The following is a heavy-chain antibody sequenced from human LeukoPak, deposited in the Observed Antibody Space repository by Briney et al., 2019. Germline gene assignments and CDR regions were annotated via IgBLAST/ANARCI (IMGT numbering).Heavy chain of an antibody. Sequence: PSETLSLTCTVSGDSMSSSSYYWGWIRQPPGKGLEWIGNIYESGSAHYNPSLKSRVTISVDMSKNQFSLRLSSVTTADTAEFYCARLNGVMDYFDYWGQGTLVTVSS. CDR3: ARLNGVMDYFDY. CDR1: GDSMSSSSYY. J-gene: IGHJ4*02. D-gene: IGHD2-8*01. V-gene: IGHV4-39*01. CDR2: IYESGSA.